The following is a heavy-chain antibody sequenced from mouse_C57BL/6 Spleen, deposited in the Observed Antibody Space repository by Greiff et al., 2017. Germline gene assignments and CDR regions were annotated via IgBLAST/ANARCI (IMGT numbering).Heavy chain of an antibody. J-gene: IGHJ3*01. Sequence: VQLQQPGAELVKPGASVKLSCKASGYTFTSYWMHWVKQRPGQGLEWIGRIDPNSGGTKYNEKFKSKATLTVDKPSSTAYMQLSSLASEDSAVYYCARPHYDYEVWFAYWGQGTLVTVSA. CDR2: IDPNSGGT. CDR1: GYTFTSYW. V-gene: IGHV1-72*01. CDR3: ARPHYDYEVWFAY. D-gene: IGHD2-4*01.